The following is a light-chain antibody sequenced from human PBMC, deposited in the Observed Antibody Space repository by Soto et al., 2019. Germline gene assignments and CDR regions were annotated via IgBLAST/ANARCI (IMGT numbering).Light chain of an antibody. CDR1: QSVNSV. J-gene: IGKJ4*01. V-gene: IGKV3-11*01. CDR2: DAS. Sequence: EIVLTQSPATLSLSPGDRATLSCRASQSVNSVLTWYQQKPGQAPRLLIYDASTRATGIPARFGGSGSGTDFTLTISSLEPEDFAVYYCQQRNGWPLTFGGGTRVEMK. CDR3: QQRNGWPLT.